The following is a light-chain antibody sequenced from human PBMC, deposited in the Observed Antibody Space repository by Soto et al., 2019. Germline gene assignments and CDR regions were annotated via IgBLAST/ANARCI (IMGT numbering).Light chain of an antibody. CDR2: YAS. CDR1: QSVRNN. J-gene: IGKJ5*01. V-gene: IGKV3-15*01. Sequence: EIMMTQSPATLSVSPGERATLSCRASQSVRNNLAWYQQRRGQAPRLLIYYASTRATGVPARFSGSGSGTEVTLTISSRQSEDSALYYSQQYNNWPPITFGQGTRLEIK. CDR3: QQYNNWPPIT.